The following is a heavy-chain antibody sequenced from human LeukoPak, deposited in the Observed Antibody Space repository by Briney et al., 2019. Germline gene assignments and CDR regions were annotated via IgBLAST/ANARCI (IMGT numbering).Heavy chain of an antibody. CDR3: ARGLWGVLPNYYYYMDV. D-gene: IGHD3-10*01. CDR1: GYTFTSYD. Sequence: ASVKVSCKASGYTFTSYDINWVRQATGQGLEWMGWMNPNSGNTGYAQKFQGRVTITRNTSISTAYMELSSLRSEDTAVYYCARGLWGVLPNYYYYMDVWGKGTTVTVSS. CDR2: MNPNSGNT. V-gene: IGHV1-8*03. J-gene: IGHJ6*03.